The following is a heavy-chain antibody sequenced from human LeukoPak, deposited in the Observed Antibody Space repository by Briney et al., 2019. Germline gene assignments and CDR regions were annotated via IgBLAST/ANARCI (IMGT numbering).Heavy chain of an antibody. CDR2: IYHSGST. Sequence: SQTLSLTCTVSGGSISSGGYYWSWIRQPPGKGLEWIGSIYHSGSTYYNPSLKSRVTISVDRSKNQFSLKLSSVTATDTAVYYCARDKRVVVPAAHYYMDVWGKGTTVTVSS. CDR3: ARDKRVVVPAAHYYMDV. CDR1: GGSISSGGYY. J-gene: IGHJ6*03. D-gene: IGHD2-2*01. V-gene: IGHV4-30-2*01.